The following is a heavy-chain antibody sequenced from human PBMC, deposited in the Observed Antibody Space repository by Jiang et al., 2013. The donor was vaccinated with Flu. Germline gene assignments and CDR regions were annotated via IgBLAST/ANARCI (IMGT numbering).Heavy chain of an antibody. CDR3: ARQSGSGSPFDF. CDR2: TYYRSRWYN. V-gene: IGHV6-1*01. CDR1: GDSVSSNSGA. D-gene: IGHD3-10*01. Sequence: SQTLSLTCAISGDSVSSNSGAWNWIRQSPSRGLEWLGRTYYRSRWYNDYAVSVKSRLSIVSDTSKNQFSLQLNSVTPEDTAVYYCARQSGSGSPFDFWGQGTPGHRLL. J-gene: IGHJ4*02.